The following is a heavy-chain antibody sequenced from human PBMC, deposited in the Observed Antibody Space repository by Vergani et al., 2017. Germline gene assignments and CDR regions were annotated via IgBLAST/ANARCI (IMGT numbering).Heavy chain of an antibody. Sequence: EVQLLQSGGGVIQPGGSVRLSCAASGFTFSACPMTWVRQAPGKGLEWVSAISARYPSTYYADSVKGRFTISRDIAKNTLYLQVRSLRLEDTGVYHCVRDRGLXAGGRCYTEAWDYWGQGTPVTVSS. CDR2: ISARYPST. J-gene: IGHJ4*02. CDR1: GFTFSACP. D-gene: IGHD2-2*02. V-gene: IGHV3-23*01. CDR3: VRDRGLXAGGRCYTEAWDY.